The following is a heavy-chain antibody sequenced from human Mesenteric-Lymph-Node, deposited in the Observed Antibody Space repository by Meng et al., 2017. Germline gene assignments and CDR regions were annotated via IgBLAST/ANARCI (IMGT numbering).Heavy chain of an antibody. CDR1: GGSFSGYY. D-gene: IGHD4-17*01. J-gene: IGHJ4*02. V-gene: IGHV4-34*01. Sequence: SETLSLTCAVYGGSFSGYYWSWIRQPPGKGLEWIGEINHSGSINYNPSLKSRVTISVDTSKNQFSLKMKSVTAADTAVYYCARVRARHYGDFPYYFDYWGQGTLVTVSS. CDR3: ARVRARHYGDFPYYFDY. CDR2: INHSGSI.